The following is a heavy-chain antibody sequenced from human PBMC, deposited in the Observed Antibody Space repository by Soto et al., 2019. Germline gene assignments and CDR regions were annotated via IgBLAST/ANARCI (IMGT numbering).Heavy chain of an antibody. V-gene: IGHV3-23*01. Sequence: GGSLRLSCAASGFSLSDYAMTWVRQAPGKGLEWVSGISGSGDKTSYADSVKGRFIISRDTSKNTVYLQMNSLKVEDTALYYCVRDCSSSSCSAWRHWGPGTLVTLSS. CDR1: GFSLSDYA. J-gene: IGHJ4*02. CDR2: ISGSGDKT. D-gene: IGHD2-2*01. CDR3: VRDCSSSSCSAWRH.